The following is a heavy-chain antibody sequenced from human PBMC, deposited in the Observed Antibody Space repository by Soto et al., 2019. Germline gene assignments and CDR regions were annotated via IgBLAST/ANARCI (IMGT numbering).Heavy chain of an antibody. V-gene: IGHV1-2*04. CDR3: ARENPTFGVVHNSDY. J-gene: IGHJ4*02. CDR1: GYTVTDYY. CDR2: INPNSGRT. D-gene: IGHD3-3*01. Sequence: QVQVLQSGAEVKKPGASVKVSCKTSGYTVTDYYIHWVRHAPGQGLEWMEWINPNSGRTNYAQKFRGWATMPRATSISTACMELSRLPSADTAVYYGARENPTFGVVHNSDYWGQGTLVTVSS.